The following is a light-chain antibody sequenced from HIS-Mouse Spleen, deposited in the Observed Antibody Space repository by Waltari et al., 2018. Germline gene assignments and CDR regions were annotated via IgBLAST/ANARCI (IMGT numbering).Light chain of an antibody. CDR3: SSYAGSNNFVV. CDR1: SSDVGGYNY. V-gene: IGLV2-8*01. Sequence: QSALTQPPSASGSPGQSVTISCTGTSSDVGGYNYVSGYQQHPGKAPILMIYEVSNRPSGVPVRFSGSKSGNTASLTVSGLQAEDEADYYCSSYAGSNNFVVFGGGTKLTVL. J-gene: IGLJ2*01. CDR2: EVS.